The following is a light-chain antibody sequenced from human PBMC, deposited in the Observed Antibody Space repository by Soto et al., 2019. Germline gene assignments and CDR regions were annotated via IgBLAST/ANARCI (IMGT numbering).Light chain of an antibody. Sequence: IVMTQSPATLSVSPVERATLSCRAGQTIYSNVAWYQQRPGQAPRLLIYRASTRATGVPARFSGSGSGTEFTLTISGLQSEDFALYYCQQYQNLWTFGQGTKGDIK. CDR1: QTIYSN. J-gene: IGKJ1*01. CDR2: RAS. CDR3: QQYQNLWT. V-gene: IGKV3-15*01.